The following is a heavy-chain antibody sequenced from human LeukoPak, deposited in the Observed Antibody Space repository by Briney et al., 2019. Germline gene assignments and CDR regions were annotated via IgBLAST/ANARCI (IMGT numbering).Heavy chain of an antibody. Sequence: SETLSLTCAVYGGSFSGYYWSWIRQPPGKGLEWIGEINHSGSTNYNPSLKSRVTISVDTSKNQFSLKLSSVTAADTAVYYCARVYNVDVWGKGTTVTVSS. CDR3: ARVYNVDV. CDR2: INHSGST. J-gene: IGHJ6*04. D-gene: IGHD1-14*01. V-gene: IGHV4-34*01. CDR1: GGSFSGYY.